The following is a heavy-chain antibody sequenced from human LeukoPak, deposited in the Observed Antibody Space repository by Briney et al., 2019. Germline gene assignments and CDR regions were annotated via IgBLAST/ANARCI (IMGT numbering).Heavy chain of an antibody. Sequence: GGSLRLSCAASGFTFSSYAMSWVRQAPGKGLEWVSAISTSGVSTHYADSVKGRFTISRDNSKNTLYLQMNSLRAEDTAVYYCARESYSSGYYYDYWGQGTLITVSS. CDR1: GFTFSSYA. D-gene: IGHD3-22*01. CDR3: ARESYSSGYYYDY. J-gene: IGHJ4*02. CDR2: ISTSGVST. V-gene: IGHV3-23*01.